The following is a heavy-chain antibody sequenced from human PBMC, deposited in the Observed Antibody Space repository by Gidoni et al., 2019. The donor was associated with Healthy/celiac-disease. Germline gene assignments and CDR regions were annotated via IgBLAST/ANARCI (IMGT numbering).Heavy chain of an antibody. CDR3: TTDWGQQLVLHYYYGMDV. Sequence: EVQLVESGGGLVAPGGSLRLSCAASGFPFSNAWMSWVRQAPGKGLEWVGRIKSKTDGGTTDYAAPVKGRFTISRDDSKNTLYLQMNSLKTEDTAVYYCTTDWGQQLVLHYYYGMDVWGQGTTVTVSS. D-gene: IGHD6-13*01. J-gene: IGHJ6*02. V-gene: IGHV3-15*01. CDR1: GFPFSNAW. CDR2: IKSKTDGGTT.